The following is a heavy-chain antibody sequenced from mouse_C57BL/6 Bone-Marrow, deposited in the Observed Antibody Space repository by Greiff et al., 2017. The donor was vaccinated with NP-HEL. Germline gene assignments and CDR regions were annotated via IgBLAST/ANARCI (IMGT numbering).Heavy chain of an antibody. Sequence: EVQLVESGGGLVQPGGSLKLSCAASGFTFSDYYMYWARQTPEKRLEWVAYISNGGGSTYYLDTVKGRFTILRDFAENTLYLQLSLLKSEDTAMYYCARQGYGGSECYFGDWGQGGTLAVSS. D-gene: IGHD1-1*01. V-gene: IGHV5-12*01. J-gene: IGHJ2*01. CDR3: ARQGYGGSECYFGD. CDR2: ISNGGGST. CDR1: GFTFSDYY.